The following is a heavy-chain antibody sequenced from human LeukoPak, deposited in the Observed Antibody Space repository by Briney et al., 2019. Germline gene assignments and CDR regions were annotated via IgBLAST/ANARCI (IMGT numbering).Heavy chain of an antibody. Sequence: GASVGVPRKASGYTFTNYYIHWVRQAPGQGLEWMGIINPAGGSTGYAQKFQGRVTMTRDTSTSTVYMELSSLRSEDTAVYYCARYNGGLTDGHDYYYWGKGATVT. V-gene: IGHV1-46*01. CDR1: GYTFTNYY. CDR2: INPAGGST. J-gene: IGHJ4*02. CDR3: ARYNGGLTDGHDYYY. D-gene: IGHD4-11*01.